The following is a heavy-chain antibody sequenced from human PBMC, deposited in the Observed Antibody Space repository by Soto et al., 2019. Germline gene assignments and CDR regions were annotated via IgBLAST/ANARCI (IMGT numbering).Heavy chain of an antibody. CDR1: GGSVSSGSYY. V-gene: IGHV4-61*01. Sequence: PSETLSLTCTVSGGSVSSGSYYWSWIRQPPGKGLEWIGYIYYSGSTNYNPSLKSRVTISVDTSKNQFALKLSSVTAADTAVYYCARSPLYDFWSGYSSYGMDFRGPGPKLTVS. CDR3: ARSPLYDFWSGYSSYGMDF. D-gene: IGHD3-3*01. J-gene: IGHJ6*02. CDR2: IYYSGST.